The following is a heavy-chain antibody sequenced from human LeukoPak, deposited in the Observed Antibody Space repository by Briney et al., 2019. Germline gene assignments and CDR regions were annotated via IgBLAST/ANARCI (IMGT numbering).Heavy chain of an antibody. CDR2: ISGSDGST. D-gene: IGHD2-15*01. V-gene: IGHV3-23*01. CDR3: ARGAIVVVVAAFPSGDY. Sequence: GGSLRLSCAASGFTFSSSAMSWVRLAPGKGLEWVSGISGSDGSTYYADSVKGRFTISRDNSKNTLFLQMNSLRAEDTAVYYCARGAIVVVVAAFPSGDYWGQGTLVTVSS. J-gene: IGHJ4*02. CDR1: GFTFSSSA.